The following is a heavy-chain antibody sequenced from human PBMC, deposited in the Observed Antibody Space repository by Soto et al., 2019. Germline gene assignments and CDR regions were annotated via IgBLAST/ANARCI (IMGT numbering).Heavy chain of an antibody. CDR2: ISSSGSFM. V-gene: IGHV3-21*01. D-gene: IGHD1-7*01. Sequence: ESGGGLVKPGGSLSLSCAASGFTFSSASMGWVRQAPGKGLEWVASISSSGSFMNYADSVKGRFTISRDNAKNSLYLQMRSLKDEDTAGYYCARDPPSGTTLDWFDSWGQGTLGTVSS. CDR3: ARDPPSGTTLDWFDS. CDR1: GFTFSSAS. J-gene: IGHJ5*01.